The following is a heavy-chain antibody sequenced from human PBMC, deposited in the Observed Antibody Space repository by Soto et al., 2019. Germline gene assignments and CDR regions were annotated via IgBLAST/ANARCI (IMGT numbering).Heavy chain of an antibody. D-gene: IGHD5-18*01. CDR3: ARDSYGFRGPIDY. V-gene: IGHV1-69*13. Sequence: GASVKVSCKASGGTFSSYAISWVRQAPGQGLEWMGGIIPIFGTANYARKFQGRVTITADESTSTAYMELSSLRSEDTAVYYCARDSYGFRGPIDYWGQGTLVTVSS. CDR2: IIPIFGTA. J-gene: IGHJ4*02. CDR1: GGTFSSYA.